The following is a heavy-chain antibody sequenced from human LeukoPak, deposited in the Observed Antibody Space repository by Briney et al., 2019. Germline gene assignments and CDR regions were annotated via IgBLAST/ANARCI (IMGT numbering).Heavy chain of an antibody. J-gene: IGHJ4*02. Sequence: PGGSLRLSCAAPGFTFSNYGMSWVRQAPGKGLEWVSSISGSGDSTYYADSVKGRFTISRDNSKNTLYLQMNSLRAEDTAVYYCAKTAGIAAAADFDYWGQGTLSPSPQ. CDR2: ISGSGDST. CDR1: GFTFSNYG. V-gene: IGHV3-23*01. D-gene: IGHD6-13*01. CDR3: AKTAGIAAAADFDY.